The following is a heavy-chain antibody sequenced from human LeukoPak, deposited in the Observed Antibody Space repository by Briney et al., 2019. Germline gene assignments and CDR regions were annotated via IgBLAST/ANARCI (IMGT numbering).Heavy chain of an antibody. D-gene: IGHD3-22*01. Sequence: SETLSLTCAVYGGSFSGYYWSWIRQPPGKGLEWIGEINHSGSTNYNPSLKSRVTLSVDTSKNQFSLKLSSVTAADTAVYYCARGRRIWKDSRNYFDYWGQGTLVTVSS. V-gene: IGHV4-34*01. CDR2: INHSGST. J-gene: IGHJ4*02. CDR3: ARGRRIWKDSRNYFDY. CDR1: GGSFSGYY.